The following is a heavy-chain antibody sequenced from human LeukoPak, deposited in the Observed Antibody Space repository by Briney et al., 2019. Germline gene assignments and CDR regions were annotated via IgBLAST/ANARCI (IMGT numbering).Heavy chain of an antibody. CDR3: VLGGYFDY. V-gene: IGHV3-30*03. Sequence: GRSLRLSCAASGFTFSSCGMHWVRQAPGKGLEWVAVISYDGSNKYYADSVKGRFTISRDNSKNTLYLQMNSLRAEDTAVYYCVLGGYFDYWGQGTLVTVSS. CDR2: ISYDGSNK. CDR1: GFTFSSCG. D-gene: IGHD2-15*01. J-gene: IGHJ4*02.